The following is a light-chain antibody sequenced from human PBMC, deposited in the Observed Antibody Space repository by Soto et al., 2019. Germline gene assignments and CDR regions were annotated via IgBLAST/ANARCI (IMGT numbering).Light chain of an antibody. CDR3: QKYNSAPWT. CDR1: QAVNTR. CDR2: PTS. V-gene: IGKV3-11*01. J-gene: IGKJ1*01. Sequence: EIVLTQSPATLSSFPGERATLSCRASQAVNTRLAWYQHKPGQAPRLLIYPTSNRATGIPARFSGSGSGTDFTLTISSLQPEDVATYYCQKYNSAPWTFGQGTKVDIK.